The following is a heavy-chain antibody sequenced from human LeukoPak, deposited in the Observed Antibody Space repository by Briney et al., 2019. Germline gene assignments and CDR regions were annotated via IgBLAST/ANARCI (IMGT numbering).Heavy chain of an antibody. CDR1: GFTFSSYA. J-gene: IGHJ3*02. CDR2: ISSNGDST. D-gene: IGHD5-24*01. Sequence: GGSLRLSCAASGFTFSSYAMHWVRQAPGKGLEYVSAISSNGDSTYYANSVKGRFTISRDNSKNMLYLQMGSLRAEDMAVCYCARPGRDGYNYDAFDIWGQGTMVTVSS. CDR3: ARPGRDGYNYDAFDI. V-gene: IGHV3-64*01.